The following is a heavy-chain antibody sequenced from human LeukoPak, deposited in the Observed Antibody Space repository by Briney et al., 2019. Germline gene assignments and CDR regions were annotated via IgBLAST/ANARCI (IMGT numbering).Heavy chain of an antibody. CDR2: ISSSGSTI. Sequence: PGGSLRLSCAASGFTFSSYEMNWVRQAPGKGLEWVSYISSSGSTIYYADSVKGRFTISRDNAKNSLYLQMNSLRAEDTAVYYCAREITPMTTVTPYFDYWGQGTLVTVSS. CDR1: GFTFSSYE. J-gene: IGHJ4*02. V-gene: IGHV3-48*03. CDR3: AREITPMTTVTPYFDY. D-gene: IGHD4-17*01.